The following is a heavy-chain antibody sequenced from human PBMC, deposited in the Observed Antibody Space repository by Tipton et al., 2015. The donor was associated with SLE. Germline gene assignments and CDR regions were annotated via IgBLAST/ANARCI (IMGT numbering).Heavy chain of an antibody. CDR1: GGSISSCY. CDR2: IYYSGST. V-gene: IGHV4-59*01. D-gene: IGHD6-13*01. J-gene: IGHJ4*02. Sequence: TLSLTCTVSGGSISSCYWSWIRQPPGKGLEWIGYIYYSGSTNYNPSLKSRVTISVDTSKNQFSLKLSSVTAADTAVYYCARGWGSWPYYFDYWGQGTLVTVSS. CDR3: ARGWGSWPYYFDY.